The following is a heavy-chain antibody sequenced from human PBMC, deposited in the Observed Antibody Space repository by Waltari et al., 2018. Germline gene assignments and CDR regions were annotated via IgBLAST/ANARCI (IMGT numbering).Heavy chain of an antibody. J-gene: IGHJ2*01. D-gene: IGHD2-21*02. Sequence: QVQLVQSGAEVKKPGSSVKVSCKASGGTFSSYAISWVRQAPGQGLEWMGGIIPSFGTANYAQKFQGRVTITADESTSTAYMELSSLRSEDTAVYYCAREGEVPHGGNSRWYFDLWGRGTLVTVSS. CDR3: AREGEVPHGGNSRWYFDL. CDR2: IIPSFGTA. CDR1: GGTFSSYA. V-gene: IGHV1-69*12.